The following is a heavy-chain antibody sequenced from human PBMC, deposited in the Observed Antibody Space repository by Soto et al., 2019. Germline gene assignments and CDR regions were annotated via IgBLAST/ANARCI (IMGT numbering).Heavy chain of an antibody. CDR1: GGTFSSYA. CDR3: ARGGEITIRYGMDV. D-gene: IGHD3-3*01. CDR2: IIPIFGTA. J-gene: IGHJ6*02. Sequence: GASVKVSCKASGGTFSSYAISWVRQAPGQGLEWMGGIIPIFGTANYAQKFQGRVTITADESTSTAYMELSSLRSEDTAVYYCARGGEITIRYGMDVWGQGTTVTVSS. V-gene: IGHV1-69*13.